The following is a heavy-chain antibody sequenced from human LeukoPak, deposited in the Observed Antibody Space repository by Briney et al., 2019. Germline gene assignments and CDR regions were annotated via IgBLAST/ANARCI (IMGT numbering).Heavy chain of an antibody. CDR1: GFTFSSYA. V-gene: IGHV3-23*01. D-gene: IGHD2-21*02. Sequence: SGGSLRLSCAASGFTFSSYAMSWVRQAPGKGLEWVSAISSSGGSTYYADSVKDRFTISRDNSKNTLYLQMNSLRAEDTAVYYCAKVPLVTAFKYFDYWGQGTLVTVSS. CDR3: AKVPLVTAFKYFDY. J-gene: IGHJ4*02. CDR2: ISSSGGST.